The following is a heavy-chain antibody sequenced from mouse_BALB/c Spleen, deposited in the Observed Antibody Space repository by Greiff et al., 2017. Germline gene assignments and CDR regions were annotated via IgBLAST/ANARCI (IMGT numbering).Heavy chain of an antibody. CDR3: ARDVGLGYYGPRGYFDV. V-gene: IGHV2-9*02. J-gene: IGHJ1*01. CDR1: GFSLTSYG. CDR2: IWAGGST. D-gene: IGHD1-2*01. Sequence: VKLMESGPGLVAPSQSLSITCTVSGFSLTSYGVHWVRQPPGKGLEWLGVIWAGGSTNYNSALMSRLSISKDNSTSQVFLKMNSLQTDDTAMYYCARDVGLGYYGPRGYFDVWGAGTTVTVSS.